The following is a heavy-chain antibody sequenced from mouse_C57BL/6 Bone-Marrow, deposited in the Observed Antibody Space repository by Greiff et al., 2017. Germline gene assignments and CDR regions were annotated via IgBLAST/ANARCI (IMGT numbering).Heavy chain of an antibody. J-gene: IGHJ3*01. Sequence: VQLVESGPGLVAPSQSLSITCTVSGFSLTSYGVDWVRQSPGKGLEWLGVIWGVGSTNYNSALKSRLSISKDNSKSQVFLKMNSLQTDDTAMYYCASPRYGRGFAYWGQGTLVTVSA. CDR2: IWGVGST. D-gene: IGHD1-1*01. V-gene: IGHV2-6*01. CDR3: ASPRYGRGFAY. CDR1: GFSLTSYG.